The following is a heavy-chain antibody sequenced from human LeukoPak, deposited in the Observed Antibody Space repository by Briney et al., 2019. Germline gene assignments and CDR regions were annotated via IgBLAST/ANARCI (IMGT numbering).Heavy chain of an antibody. D-gene: IGHD2-15*01. Sequence: PGGSLRLSCVVSGFTFSSYEMNWVRQAPGKGLEWVSYISSSGSAIYYADSVKGRFTTSRDNAKNSLYLQMHSLRAEDTAVYYCARDLRTPRRYFEYWGQGTLVTVSS. V-gene: IGHV3-48*03. CDR2: ISSSGSAI. J-gene: IGHJ4*02. CDR3: ARDLRTPRRYFEY. CDR1: GFTFSSYE.